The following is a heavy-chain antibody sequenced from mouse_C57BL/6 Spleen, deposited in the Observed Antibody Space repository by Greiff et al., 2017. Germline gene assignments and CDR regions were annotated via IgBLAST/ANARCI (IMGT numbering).Heavy chain of an antibody. Sequence: VQLQQSGAELMKPGASVKLSCKATGYTFTGYWIEWVKQRPGHGLEWIGEILPGRGSTNYNEKFKGKATFTADTSSNTAYMQLSSLTTEDSAIYYCARRKFRDSSGYVDAMDYWGQGTSVTVSS. V-gene: IGHV1-9*01. J-gene: IGHJ4*01. CDR3: ARRKFRDSSGYVDAMDY. CDR1: GYTFTGYW. D-gene: IGHD3-2*02. CDR2: ILPGRGST.